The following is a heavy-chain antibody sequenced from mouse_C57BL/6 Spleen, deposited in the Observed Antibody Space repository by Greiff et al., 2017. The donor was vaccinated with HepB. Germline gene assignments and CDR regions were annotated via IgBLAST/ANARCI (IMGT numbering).Heavy chain of an antibody. CDR2: ISDGGSYT. D-gene: IGHD2-5*01. J-gene: IGHJ2*01. V-gene: IGHV5-4*01. Sequence: EVKLVESGGGLVKPGGSLKLSCAASGFTFSSYAMSWVRQTPEKRLEWVATISDGGSYTYYPDNVKGRFTISRDNAKNNLYLQMSHLKSEDTAMYYCARDQSAYYSNYVFYFDYWGQGTTLTVSS. CDR1: GFTFSSYA. CDR3: ARDQSAYYSNYVFYFDY.